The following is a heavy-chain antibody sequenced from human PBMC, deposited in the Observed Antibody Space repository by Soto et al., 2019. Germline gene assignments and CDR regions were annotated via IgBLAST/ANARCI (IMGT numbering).Heavy chain of an antibody. CDR1: GYTFTSYG. CDR2: ISAYNGNT. CDR3: ANILYVDWLSRGYNWFDH. J-gene: IGHJ5*02. V-gene: IGHV1-18*01. D-gene: IGHD3-9*01. Sequence: QVQLVQSGAEVKKPGASVKVSCKASGYTFTSYGISCVRQAPGQGLDWMGWISAYNGNTNYAQKLQGRFTMTTDTATSTAYMELRSLRSDDTAVYYCANILYVDWLSRGYNWFDHWGQGTLVTVSS.